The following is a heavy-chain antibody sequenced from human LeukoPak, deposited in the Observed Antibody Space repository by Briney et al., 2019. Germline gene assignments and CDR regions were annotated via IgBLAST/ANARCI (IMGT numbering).Heavy chain of an antibody. CDR2: IRYDGNEI. V-gene: IGHV3-7*01. CDR3: VRESFSRGDFN. D-gene: IGHD7-27*01. J-gene: IGHJ4*02. Sequence: GGSLRLSCAASGFIFSTYWMTWVRQAPGKGLQWVATIRYDGNEIFYLDSVRGRFTVSRDNAMNSLYLQVNGLTAEDTAVYYCVRESFSRGDFNWGQGTLVSVSS. CDR1: GFIFSTYW.